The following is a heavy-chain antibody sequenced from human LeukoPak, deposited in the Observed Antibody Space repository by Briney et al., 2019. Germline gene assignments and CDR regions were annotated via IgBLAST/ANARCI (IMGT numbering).Heavy chain of an antibody. J-gene: IGHJ4*02. CDR2: INHSGST. Sequence: SQTLSLTCAVSGGSISSGGYYWSWIRQPPGKGLEWIGEINHSGSTNYNPSLKSRVTISVDTPKNQFSLKLSSVTAADTAVYYCAREVAVAGLYYFDYWGQGTLVTVSS. D-gene: IGHD6-19*01. CDR3: AREVAVAGLYYFDY. V-gene: IGHV4-30-2*01. CDR1: GGSISSGGYY.